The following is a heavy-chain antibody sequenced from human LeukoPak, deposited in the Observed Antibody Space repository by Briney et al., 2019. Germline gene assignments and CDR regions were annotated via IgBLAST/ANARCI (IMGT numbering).Heavy chain of an antibody. V-gene: IGHV3-48*04. CDR2: ISSSSSTI. D-gene: IGHD3-22*01. CDR1: GFTFSSYS. J-gene: IGHJ5*02. Sequence: GGSLRLSCTASGFTFSSYSMNWVRQAPGKGLEWVSYISSSSSTIYYADSVKGRFTISRDNAKNTLNLQMNSLRAEDTAVYYCARDLGQYYDTSDNWFDPWGQGTLVTVSS. CDR3: ARDLGQYYDTSDNWFDP.